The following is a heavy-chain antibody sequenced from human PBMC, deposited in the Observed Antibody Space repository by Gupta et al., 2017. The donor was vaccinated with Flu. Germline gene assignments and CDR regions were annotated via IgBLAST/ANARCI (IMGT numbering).Heavy chain of an antibody. J-gene: IGHJ4*02. CDR2: ISGSGGST. D-gene: IGHD3-22*01. CDR1: GFTFSSYA. CDR3: AKDSPGRYYDRSGYLFDY. Sequence: EVQLLESGGGLVQPGGSLRLSCAASGFTFSSYAMSWVRQAPGKGLEWVSAISGSGGSTYYADSVKGRFTISRDNSKNTLYLQMNSLRAEDTAVYYCAKDSPGRYYDRSGYLFDYWGQGTLVTVSS. V-gene: IGHV3-23*01.